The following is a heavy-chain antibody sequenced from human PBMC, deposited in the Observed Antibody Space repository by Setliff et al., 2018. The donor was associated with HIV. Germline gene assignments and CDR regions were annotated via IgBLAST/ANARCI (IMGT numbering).Heavy chain of an antibody. CDR1: GGSIRSHY. CDR3: ARGQWPAPRPDFSDGYYNYGMDV. Sequence: SETLSLTCTVSGGSIRSHYWNWIRQSPGKGLEWIAYFYYSGSPNYNPSLKSRVTMSVDTSKNQISLTLTPVTAADAAVYYCARGQWPAPRPDFSDGYYNYGMDVWGQGTTVTVSS. CDR2: FYYSGSP. V-gene: IGHV4-59*11. J-gene: IGHJ6*02. D-gene: IGHD2-2*01.